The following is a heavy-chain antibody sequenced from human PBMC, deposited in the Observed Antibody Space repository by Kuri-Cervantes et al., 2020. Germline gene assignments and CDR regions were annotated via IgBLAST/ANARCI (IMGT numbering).Heavy chain of an antibody. CDR2: ISWNSGSI. J-gene: IGHJ6*02. V-gene: IGHV3-9*01. D-gene: IGHD3-9*01. CDR1: GFTFDDYA. Sequence: SLKISCAASGFTFDDYAMHWVRQAPGKGLEWVSGISWNSGSIGYADSVKGRFTISRDNSKNTLYLQMNSLRSEDTAVYYCAYYDILTGSDSYYYYYGMDVWGQGTTVTVSS. CDR3: AYYDILTGSDSYYYYYGMDV.